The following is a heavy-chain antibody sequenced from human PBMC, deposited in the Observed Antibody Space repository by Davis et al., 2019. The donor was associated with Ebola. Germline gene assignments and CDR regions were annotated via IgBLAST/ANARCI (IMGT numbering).Heavy chain of an antibody. V-gene: IGHV4-34*01. CDR2: INHSGST. CDR1: GGSFSGYY. CDR3: ARGHDYVWGSYRYMSWYFDL. J-gene: IGHJ2*01. Sequence: PSETLSLTCAVYGGSFSGYYWSWIRQPPGKGLEWIGEINHSGSTNYNPSHKSRVTISVDTSKNQVSVKLSSVTAADTAVYYCARGHDYVWGSYRYMSWYFDLWGRGTLVTVSS. D-gene: IGHD3-16*02.